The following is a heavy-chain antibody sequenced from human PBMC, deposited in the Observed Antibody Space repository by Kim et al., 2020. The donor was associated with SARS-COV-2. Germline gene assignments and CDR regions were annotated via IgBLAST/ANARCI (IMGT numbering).Heavy chain of an antibody. D-gene: IGHD4-17*01. CDR3: ARQGGGYGDYPYYYGMDV. CDR1: GYSFTSYW. V-gene: IGHV5-10-1*01. J-gene: IGHJ6*02. CDR2: IDPSDSYT. Sequence: GESPKISCKGSGYSFTSYWISWVRQMPGKGLEWMGRIDPSDSYTNYSPSFQGHVTISADKSISTAYLQWSSLKASDTAMYYCARQGGGYGDYPYYYGMDVWGQGTTVTVSS.